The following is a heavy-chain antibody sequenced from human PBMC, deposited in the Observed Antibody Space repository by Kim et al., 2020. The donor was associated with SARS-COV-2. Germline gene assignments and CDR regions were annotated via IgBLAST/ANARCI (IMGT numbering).Heavy chain of an antibody. CDR3: ARGIAVAGTVLDY. CDR2: ISYDGSNK. V-gene: IGHV3-30*04. CDR1: GFTFSSYA. Sequence: GGSLRLSCAASGFTFSSYAMHWVRQAPGKGLEWVAVISYDGSNKYYADSVKGRFTISRDNSKNTLYLQMNSLRAEDTAVYYCARGIAVAGTVLDYWGQGTLVTVSS. D-gene: IGHD6-19*01. J-gene: IGHJ4*02.